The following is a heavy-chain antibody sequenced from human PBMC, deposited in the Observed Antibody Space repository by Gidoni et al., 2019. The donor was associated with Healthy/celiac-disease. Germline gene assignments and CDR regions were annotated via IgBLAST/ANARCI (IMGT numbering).Heavy chain of an antibody. Sequence: QITLKESGPTLVKPTQTLTLTCTFSGFSLSTSGVGVGWIRQPPGKALEWLALIDWDDDKRYNPSLKSRLTITKDTSKNQVVLTMTNMDPVDTATYYCAHRGYDSSGYYRAEYFQHWGQGTLVTVSS. V-gene: IGHV2-5*02. CDR1: GFSLSTSGVG. J-gene: IGHJ1*01. CDR3: AHRGYDSSGYYRAEYFQH. CDR2: IDWDDDK. D-gene: IGHD3-22*01.